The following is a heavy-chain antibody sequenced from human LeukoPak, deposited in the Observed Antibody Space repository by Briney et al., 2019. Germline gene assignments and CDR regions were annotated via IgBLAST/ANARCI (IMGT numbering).Heavy chain of an antibody. CDR1: GGSISSGGYS. CDR3: AKLGYCSSTSCYEGELDFDY. V-gene: IGHV4-31*03. D-gene: IGHD2-2*01. CDR2: IYYSGST. Sequence: SETLSLTCTVSGGSISSGGYSWSWIRQHPGKGLEWIGYIYYSGSTYYNPSLKSRVTISVDTSKNQFSLKLSSVTAADTAVYYCAKLGYCSSTSCYEGELDFDYWGQGTLVTVSS. J-gene: IGHJ4*02.